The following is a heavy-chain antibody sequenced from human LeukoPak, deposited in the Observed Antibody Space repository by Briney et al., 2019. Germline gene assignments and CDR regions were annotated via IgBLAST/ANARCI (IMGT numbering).Heavy chain of an antibody. V-gene: IGHV1-2*02. CDR1: GYTFTGYY. CDR3: ARVERELWNHRNFDY. Sequence: GASVKVSCKASGYTFTGYYMHWVRQAPGQGLEWMGWINPNSGGTNYAQKFQGRVTMTRDTSISTAYMELRRLRSADTAVYYCARVERELWNHRNFDYWGQGTLVTVSS. J-gene: IGHJ4*02. CDR2: INPNSGGT. D-gene: IGHD1-26*01.